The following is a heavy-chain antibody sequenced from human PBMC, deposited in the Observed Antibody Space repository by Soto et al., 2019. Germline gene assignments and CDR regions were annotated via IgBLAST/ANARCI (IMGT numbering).Heavy chain of an antibody. D-gene: IGHD6-19*01. V-gene: IGHV1-3*05. CDR1: GYTFTGYA. J-gene: IGHJ4*02. CDR3: ARAVAVPADFDY. CDR2: INAGNGNT. Sequence: QVQLVQSGAEEKKPGASVKVSCKASGYTFTGYAMHWVRQAPGQRLEWMGWINAGNGNTKDSQKFQGGVTITRDTSASTAYMELSSLRSEDTAVYYCARAVAVPADFDYWGQGTLVTVSS.